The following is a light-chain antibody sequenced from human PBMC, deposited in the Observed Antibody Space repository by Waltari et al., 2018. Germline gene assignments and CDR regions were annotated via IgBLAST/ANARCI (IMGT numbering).Light chain of an antibody. Sequence: EIVMTQSPASLSVSPGERATLSCRASQSVGSRVAWDQQKPGQAPRLLISGASTRATGGPGRFSGSGSWKEFPLNISSLPSEDFAGFYCRQYYNWPYTFGQGTKLEI. CDR3: RQYYNWPYT. CDR2: GAS. J-gene: IGKJ2*01. V-gene: IGKV3-15*01. CDR1: QSVGSR.